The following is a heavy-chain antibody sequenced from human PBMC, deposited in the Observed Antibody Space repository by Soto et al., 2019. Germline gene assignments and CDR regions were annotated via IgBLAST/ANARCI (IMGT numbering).Heavy chain of an antibody. CDR3: ARDERRTCTSSRCYYFDY. D-gene: IGHD2-2*01. Sequence: GXSVKVSCRASGYTFTRYGFRLVRQAPGQGLECMAWTSAYNGDTNFSPKLQGRVTLTTDTSTGTAYMELRSLRSDDTAVYYCARDERRTCTSSRCYYFDYWGQGTLVTVSS. V-gene: IGHV1-18*04. J-gene: IGHJ4*02. CDR1: GYTFTRYG. CDR2: TSAYNGDT.